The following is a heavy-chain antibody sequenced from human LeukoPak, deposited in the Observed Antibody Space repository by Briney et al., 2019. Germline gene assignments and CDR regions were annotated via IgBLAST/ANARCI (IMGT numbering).Heavy chain of an antibody. CDR2: IKEDGSEK. D-gene: IGHD3-10*01. V-gene: IGHV3-7*05. CDR3: ARVSGSGSFYRVFDY. J-gene: IGHJ4*02. Sequence: GGSLRLSCAASGFTFNNFWIAWVRQAPGKGLEWVANIKEDGSEKNYVDSVKGRFTISRDNAMNSLSLQVNSLRVEGTAVYYCARVSGSGSFYRVFDYWGQGTPVTVSS. CDR1: GFTFNNFW.